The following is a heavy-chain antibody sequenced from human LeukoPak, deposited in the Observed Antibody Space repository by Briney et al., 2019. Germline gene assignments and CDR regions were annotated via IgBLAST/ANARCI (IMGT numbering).Heavy chain of an antibody. V-gene: IGHV1-2*02. CDR1: GYTFTGYY. CDR3: ARGDNSVVERIYYFDY. J-gene: IGHJ4*02. D-gene: IGHD4-23*01. CDR2: INPNSGGT. Sequence: ASVKVSCKASGYTFTGYYMHWVRQAPGQGLEWMGWINPNSGGTNYAQKFQGRVTMTRDTSISTAYMELSRLRSDDTAVYYCARGDNSVVERIYYFDYWGQGTLVTVSS.